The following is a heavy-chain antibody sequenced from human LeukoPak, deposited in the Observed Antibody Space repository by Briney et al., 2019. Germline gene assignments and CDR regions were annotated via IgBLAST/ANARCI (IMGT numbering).Heavy chain of an antibody. V-gene: IGHV3-23*01. D-gene: IGHD3-16*01. CDR1: GFTFSSYA. CDR2: ITGGGGGT. J-gene: IGHJ5*01. CDR3: ARGPVRFDS. Sequence: PGGSLRLSCAASGFTFSSYAMSWVRQAPGKGLEWVSGITGGGGGTHYADSVKGRFTISRDNSKKTLYLQMNSLRAEDTAQYFCARGPVRFDSWGQGTLVTVSS.